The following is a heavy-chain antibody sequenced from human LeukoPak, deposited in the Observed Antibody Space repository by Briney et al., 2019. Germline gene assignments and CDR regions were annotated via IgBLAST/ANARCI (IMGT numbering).Heavy chain of an antibody. J-gene: IGHJ4*02. CDR1: GFTFSTYA. CDR2: ISAGDDST. V-gene: IGHV3-23*01. D-gene: IGHD1-26*01. Sequence: TGGSLRLSCAASGFTFSTYAMSWVRQAPGKGLEWVSGISAGDDSTYYADSVKGRFTVSRDNSKNTLYLQMNSLRVEDTAVYYCAKDSGSYWGSFDYWGQGTLVTVSS. CDR3: AKDSGSYWGSFDY.